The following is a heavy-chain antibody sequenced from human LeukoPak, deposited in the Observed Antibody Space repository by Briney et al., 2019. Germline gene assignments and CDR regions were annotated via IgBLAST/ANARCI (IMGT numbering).Heavy chain of an antibody. Sequence: HWASVKVSCKASGYTFTSYGIAWVRQAPGQGLESMGWISSYNGNTNYAQKLQGRVTMTTDTSTSTAYMELRSLRSDDTAVYYCARGLAPDAYYYYYYMDVWGKGTTVTVSS. V-gene: IGHV1-18*01. CDR3: ARGLAPDAYYYYYYMDV. CDR2: ISSYNGNT. J-gene: IGHJ6*03. CDR1: GYTFTSYG. D-gene: IGHD3-3*02.